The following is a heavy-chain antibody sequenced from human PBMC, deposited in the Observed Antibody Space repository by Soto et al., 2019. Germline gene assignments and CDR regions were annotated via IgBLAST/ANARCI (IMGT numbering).Heavy chain of an antibody. J-gene: IGHJ4*02. CDR3: ARGGPDYGDYSDY. D-gene: IGHD4-17*01. V-gene: IGHV1-46*01. CDR1: GYTFTSYY. CDR2: INPSGGST. Sequence: ASVKVSCKASGYTFTSYYMHWVRQAPGQGLEWMGIINPSGGSTSYAQKFQGRVTMTRNTSISTAYMELSSLRSEDTAVYYCARGGPDYGDYSDYWGQGTLVTVSS.